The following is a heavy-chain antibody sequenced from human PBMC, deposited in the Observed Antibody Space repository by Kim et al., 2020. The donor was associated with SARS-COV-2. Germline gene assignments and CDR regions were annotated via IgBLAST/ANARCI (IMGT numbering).Heavy chain of an antibody. CDR2: IIPIFGTA. CDR3: ARALWQNPSYYYYGMDV. Sequence: SVKVSCKASGGTFSSYAISWVRQAPGQGLEWMGGIIPIFGTANYAQKFQGRVAITTDESTSTAYMELSSLRSEDTAVYYCARALWQNPSYYYYGMDVWGQGTTVTVSS. J-gene: IGHJ6*02. D-gene: IGHD3-10*01. V-gene: IGHV1-69*05. CDR1: GGTFSSYA.